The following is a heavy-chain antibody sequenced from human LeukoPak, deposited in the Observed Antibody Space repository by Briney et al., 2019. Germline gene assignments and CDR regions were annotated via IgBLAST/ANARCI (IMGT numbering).Heavy chain of an antibody. CDR2: IHWDGVST. CDR3: AKDIGVGALYAMDV. Sequence: GGFLRLSCAASGFPFHEYTMHWVRQRPGKGLEWVSLIHWDGVSTAYADSVKGRFTISRDNIKNSLNLQLNSLRSEDTALYYCAKDIGVGALYAMDVWGQGTAVTVSS. D-gene: IGHD3-3*01. V-gene: IGHV3-43*01. CDR1: GFPFHEYT. J-gene: IGHJ6*02.